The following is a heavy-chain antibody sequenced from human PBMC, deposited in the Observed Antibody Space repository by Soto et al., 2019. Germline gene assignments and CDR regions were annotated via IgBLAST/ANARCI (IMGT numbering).Heavy chain of an antibody. V-gene: IGHV4-59*01. D-gene: IGHD2-8*01. CDR2: TSYTGNT. CDR3: ARDRHAGFTREFDH. Sequence: PSETLSLTCIVSGGSITSYHWSWIRQLPEGGLEWIAYTSYTGNTNYYPSFQSRVTISIDTSKNQLSLKMTSMTAADTAVYYCARDRHAGFTREFDHWGQGNRVTVSS. J-gene: IGHJ5*02. CDR1: GGSITSYH.